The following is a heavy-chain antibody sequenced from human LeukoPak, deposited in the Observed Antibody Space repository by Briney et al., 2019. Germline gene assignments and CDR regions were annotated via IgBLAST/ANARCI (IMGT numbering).Heavy chain of an antibody. D-gene: IGHD6-19*01. Sequence: GGSLRLSCAASGFTVSSNYMSWVRQAPGKGLEWVSVIYSGGSTYYADSVKGRFTISRHNSKNTLYLQMNSLRAEDTAVYYCARGGGSGWYGSAFDIWGQGTMVTVSS. CDR3: ARGGGSGWYGSAFDI. CDR1: GFTVSSNY. CDR2: IYSGGST. V-gene: IGHV3-53*04. J-gene: IGHJ3*02.